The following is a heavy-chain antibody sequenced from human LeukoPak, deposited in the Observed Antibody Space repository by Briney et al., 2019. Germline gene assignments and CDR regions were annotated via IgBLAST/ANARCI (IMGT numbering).Heavy chain of an antibody. J-gene: IGHJ4*02. V-gene: IGHV3-23*01. D-gene: IGHD1-26*01. Sequence: PGRSLRLSCAASGFTFSSYGMHWVRQAPGKGLEWVSAISGSGGSTYYADSVKGRFTISRDNSKNTLYLQMNSLRAEDTAVYYCAKDKVGAMDFDYWGQGTLVTVSS. CDR2: ISGSGGST. CDR1: GFTFSSYG. CDR3: AKDKVGAMDFDY.